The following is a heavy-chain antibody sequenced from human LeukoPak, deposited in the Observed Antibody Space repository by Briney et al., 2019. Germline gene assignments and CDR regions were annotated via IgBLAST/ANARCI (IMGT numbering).Heavy chain of an antibody. J-gene: IGHJ4*02. CDR3: ARVGGIHSSGNARPFDY. CDR1: GGSNSSGDYY. CDR2: IHYSGST. Sequence: SQTLSLTCTVSGGSNSSGDYYWSWIRQPPGKGLEWIGYIHYSGSTYYNTSLKSRVTISVDTSKNQFSLRLSSVTAADTAVYYCARVGGIHSSGNARPFDYWGQGTLVTVSS. D-gene: IGHD3-22*01. V-gene: IGHV4-30-4*01.